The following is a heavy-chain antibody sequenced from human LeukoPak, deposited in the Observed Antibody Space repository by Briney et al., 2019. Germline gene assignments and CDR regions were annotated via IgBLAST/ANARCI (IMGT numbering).Heavy chain of an antibody. CDR2: IYYSGST. Sequence: SETLSLTCTVSGGSISSSSYYWGWIRQPPGKGLEWIGSIYYSGSTYYNPSLKSRVTISVDKSKNQFSLKLSSVTAADTAVYYCARDYRWIQLWANWFDPWGQGTLVTVSS. CDR3: ARDYRWIQLWANWFDP. CDR1: GGSISSSSYY. V-gene: IGHV4-39*07. J-gene: IGHJ5*02. D-gene: IGHD5-18*01.